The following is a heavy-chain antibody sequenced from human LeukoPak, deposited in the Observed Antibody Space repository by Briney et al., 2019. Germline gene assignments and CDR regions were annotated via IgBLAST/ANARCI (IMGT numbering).Heavy chain of an antibody. CDR3: SRRMAAPGSSRFDY. Sequence: GASVTVSCKASGYTSTDYYIHWVRQAPGQGLEWMGWINPNSGGTTFAPKFQGRVTMTRDTSVSTAYMELSRLRSDDTAVYFCSRRMAAPGSSRFDYWGQGTLVTVSS. D-gene: IGHD6-13*01. V-gene: IGHV1-2*02. J-gene: IGHJ4*02. CDR1: GYTSTDYY. CDR2: INPNSGGT.